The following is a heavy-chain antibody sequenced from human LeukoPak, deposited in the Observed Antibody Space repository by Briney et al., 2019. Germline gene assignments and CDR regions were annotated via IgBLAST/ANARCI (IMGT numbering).Heavy chain of an antibody. D-gene: IGHD6-19*01. CDR2: IKQDGSEQ. Sequence: PGGSLRLSCVGSGFNFYTYWMTWVRQAPGMGLEWVAHIKQDGSEQYYADSVKGRFTTSRDNGKNSLYLQINSLRVEDTAVYFCARLQWLAPYYFEFWGQGTLVTVSS. V-gene: IGHV3-7*01. CDR3: ARLQWLAPYYFEF. CDR1: GFNFYTYW. J-gene: IGHJ4*02.